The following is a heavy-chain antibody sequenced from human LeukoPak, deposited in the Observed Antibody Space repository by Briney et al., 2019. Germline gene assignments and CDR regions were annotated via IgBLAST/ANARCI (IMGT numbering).Heavy chain of an antibody. CDR1: GYTFTRYY. V-gene: IGHV1-2*02. Sequence: ASVKVSCKASGYTFTRYYLHWVRQAPGQGLEWMGWINPASGGTNYAQNFQGRATMTRDTSISTVYMELSGLRSDDTAVYYCARDLLVVASMGSDSWGQGTLVTVSS. CDR3: ARDLLVVASMGSDS. J-gene: IGHJ4*02. D-gene: IGHD2-15*01. CDR2: INPASGGT.